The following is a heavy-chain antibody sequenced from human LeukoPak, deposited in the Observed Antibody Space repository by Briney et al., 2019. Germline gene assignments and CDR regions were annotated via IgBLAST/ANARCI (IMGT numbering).Heavy chain of an antibody. CDR1: GYIFTSYG. CDR2: ISAYNGNT. CDR3: ARESSGYDSSGYYYRNLDY. D-gene: IGHD3-22*01. J-gene: IGHJ4*02. V-gene: IGHV1-18*01. Sequence: ASMKVSCKTSGYIFTSYGLSWVRQAPGQGLEWMGWISAYNGNTNYAQKLQGRVTMTTDTSTTTAYMELRSLRSDDTAVYYCARESSGYDSSGYYYRNLDYWGQGTLVTVSS.